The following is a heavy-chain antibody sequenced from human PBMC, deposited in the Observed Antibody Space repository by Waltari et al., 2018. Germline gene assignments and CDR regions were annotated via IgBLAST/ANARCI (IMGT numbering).Heavy chain of an antibody. Sequence: QVQLVESGGGVVPPGGSLRLSCAASGFPLRSYARHWVRQPPGKGLGWIGLTGRDATKQHCADSVRRRFTIASDNAKGTVYLKMNSLRPEDTAVYSCAKPDLGPDYYYMDGWGKGTTVAVSS. CDR2: TGRDATKQ. CDR3: AKPDLGPDYYYMDG. D-gene: IGHD3-16*01. CDR1: GFPLRSYA. V-gene: IGHV3-30*02. J-gene: IGHJ6*03.